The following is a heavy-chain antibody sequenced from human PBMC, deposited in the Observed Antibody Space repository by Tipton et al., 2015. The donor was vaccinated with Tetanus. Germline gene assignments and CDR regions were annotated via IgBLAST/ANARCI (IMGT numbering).Heavy chain of an antibody. J-gene: IGHJ4*02. CDR2: ISGTGSGT. CDR1: GFAFSTYA. Sequence: SLRLSCAASGFAFSTYAITWVRQAPGKGLEWVSAISGTGSGTYYADSVKGRFTISRDNSMNTLYLQMNSLRAEDTAVYYCAREADCSGGSCFSGDFDNWGQGTQVTVSS. V-gene: IGHV3-23*01. CDR3: AREADCSGGSCFSGDFDN. D-gene: IGHD2-15*01.